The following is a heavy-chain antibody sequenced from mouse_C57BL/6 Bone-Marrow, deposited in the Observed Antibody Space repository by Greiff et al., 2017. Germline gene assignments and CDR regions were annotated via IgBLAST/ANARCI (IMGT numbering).Heavy chain of an antibody. CDR3: ARLEFDGSSGDWYFDV. D-gene: IGHD1-1*01. CDR2: IYPRDAST. J-gene: IGHJ1*03. Sequence: QVQLQQSGPELVKPGASVKLSCKASGYTFTSYDINWVKQRHGQGLEWIGWIYPRDASTKYNEKFKGKATLNVDTSSSTAYMELHSLTSEDSAVYFCARLEFDGSSGDWYFDVWGTGTTVTVSS. CDR1: GYTFTSYD. V-gene: IGHV1-85*01.